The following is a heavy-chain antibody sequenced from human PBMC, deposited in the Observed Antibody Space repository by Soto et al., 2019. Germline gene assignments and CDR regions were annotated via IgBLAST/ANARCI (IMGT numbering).Heavy chain of an antibody. Sequence: EVQLLESGGGLVQPGGSLSLSCAASGFTFGTYAMSWVRQAPGKGLEWVSSISGSGDSTYYADSVKGRFTISRDNSKNTLYLQRNSLRAEDTAVYYCAKDRSVDTRDWFDPWGQGTLVTVSS. CDR1: GFTFGTYA. V-gene: IGHV3-23*01. CDR2: ISGSGDST. D-gene: IGHD5-18*01. CDR3: AKDRSVDTRDWFDP. J-gene: IGHJ5*02.